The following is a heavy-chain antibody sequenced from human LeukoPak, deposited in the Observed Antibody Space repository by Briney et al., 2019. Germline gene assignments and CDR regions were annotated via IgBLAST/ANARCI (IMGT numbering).Heavy chain of an antibody. D-gene: IGHD2-2*01. CDR2: IFHSGST. Sequence: GSLRLSCVASGFTFSSYWMSWVRQPPGKGLEWIGQIFHSGSTSYSPSLKSRVTISVDKSKNQFSLRLTSVTAADTAVYYCARSPTKRVPEDYWGQGTLVTVSS. V-gene: IGHV4-4*02. CDR3: ARSPTKRVPEDY. J-gene: IGHJ4*02. CDR1: GFTFSSYW.